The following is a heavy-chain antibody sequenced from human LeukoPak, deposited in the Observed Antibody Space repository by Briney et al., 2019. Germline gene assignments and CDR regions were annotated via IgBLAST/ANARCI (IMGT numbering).Heavy chain of an antibody. J-gene: IGHJ4*02. CDR2: IYTSGST. CDR3: ARASYSYDISGWVPFDY. V-gene: IGHV4-59*10. CDR1: GGSFSDYY. Sequence: SETLSLTCAVYGGSFSDYYWSWVRQPAGKGLEWIGRIYTSGSTNYNPSLKSRVTISGDTSKNQFSLRLSSVTAADTAVYYCARASYSYDISGWVPFDYWGQGTLVTVSS. D-gene: IGHD3-22*01.